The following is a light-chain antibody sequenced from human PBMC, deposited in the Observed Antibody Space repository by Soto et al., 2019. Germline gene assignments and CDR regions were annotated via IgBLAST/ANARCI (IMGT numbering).Light chain of an antibody. CDR3: QQYIRRPLS. CDR1: QDVTNS. CDR2: DAS. Sequence: ILMTQSAATLSLSPGEGVTLSCRAAQDVTNSVAWYQQKSGQAPRLLIYDASARASGVSARFSGSGSGTDFTLTISGLQAEDFAVYFCQQYIRRPLSFGQGTRLEIK. V-gene: IGKV3-15*01. J-gene: IGKJ5*01.